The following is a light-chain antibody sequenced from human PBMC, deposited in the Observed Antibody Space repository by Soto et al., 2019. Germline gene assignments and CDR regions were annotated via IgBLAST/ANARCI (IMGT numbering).Light chain of an antibody. Sequence: QLVLTQPACVSGSPGQSITISCTGTSSDVGGYNYVSWYQQHPGKAPKLMIYDVSNRPSGVSNRFSGSKSGNTASLTISGLQAEDEADYYCSSYTSTRTRVFGGGTKLTVL. V-gene: IGLV2-14*01. CDR1: SSDVGGYNY. J-gene: IGLJ2*01. CDR3: SSYTSTRTRV. CDR2: DVS.